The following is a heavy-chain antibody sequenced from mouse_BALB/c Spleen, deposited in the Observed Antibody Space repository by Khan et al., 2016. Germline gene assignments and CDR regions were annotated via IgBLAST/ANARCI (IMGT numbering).Heavy chain of an antibody. V-gene: IGHV2-6*02. CDR1: GFSLTSYG. D-gene: IGHD2-3*01. J-gene: IGHJ4*01. Sequence: QVQLKESGPGLVAPSQSLSITCTVSGFSLTSYGVHWVRQPPGKGLEWLVVIWSDGSTTYNSALKSRLSISKDNSKSQVFLKMNRRQTDDTAMYDCARRDDGGGAMDYWGQGTSVTVSS. CDR2: IWSDGST. CDR3: ARRDDGGGAMDY.